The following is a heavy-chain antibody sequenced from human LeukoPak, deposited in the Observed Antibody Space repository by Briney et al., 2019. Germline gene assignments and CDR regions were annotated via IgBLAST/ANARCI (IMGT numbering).Heavy chain of an antibody. J-gene: IGHJ5*02. V-gene: IGHV4-34*01. CDR1: GGSFSGYY. D-gene: IGHD2-15*01. Sequence: SETLSLTCAVYGGSFSGYYWNWIRQPPGKGLEWIGEINHSGSTKYNPSLKSRVTISLDTSNNQFSLNLNSVTAADTAVYYCATAGLCSGGSCLRSAWFDPWGQGTLVTVSS. CDR2: INHSGST. CDR3: ATAGLCSGGSCLRSAWFDP.